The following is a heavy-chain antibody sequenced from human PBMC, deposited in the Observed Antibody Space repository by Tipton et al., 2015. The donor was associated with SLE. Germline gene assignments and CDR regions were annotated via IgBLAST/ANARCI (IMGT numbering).Heavy chain of an antibody. J-gene: IGHJ4*02. V-gene: IGHV4-38-2*01. CDR1: DYSINRGYY. CDR2: IHYSGST. Sequence: TLSLTCVVSDYSINRGYYWGWIRQPPGKGLEWIGSIHYSGSTHYNPSLKGRVTISVDTSENQFSLSLMSVTATDTAVYYCARNLWFGELLTPHFDYWGQGTLVTVSS. D-gene: IGHD3-10*01. CDR3: ARNLWFGELLTPHFDY.